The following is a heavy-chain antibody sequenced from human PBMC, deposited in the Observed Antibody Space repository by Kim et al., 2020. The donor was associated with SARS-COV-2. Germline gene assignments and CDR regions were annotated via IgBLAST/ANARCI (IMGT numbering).Heavy chain of an antibody. V-gene: IGHV4-31*03. J-gene: IGHJ3*02. CDR1: GGSISSGGYY. D-gene: IGHD3-3*01. Sequence: SETLSLTCTVSGGSISSGGYYWSWIRQHPGKGLEWIGYIYYSGSTYNNPSLKSRVTISVDTSKNQFSLKLSSVTAADTAVYYCARADTIFGVGIDAFDIWGQGTMVTVSS. CDR2: IYYSGST. CDR3: ARADTIFGVGIDAFDI.